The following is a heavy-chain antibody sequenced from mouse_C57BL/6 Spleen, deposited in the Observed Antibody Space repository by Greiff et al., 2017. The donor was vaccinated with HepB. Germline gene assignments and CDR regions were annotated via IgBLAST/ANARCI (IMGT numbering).Heavy chain of an antibody. V-gene: IGHV5-4*01. CDR2: ISDGGSYT. CDR1: GFTFSSYA. D-gene: IGHD3-2*02. CDR3: ARDKELRPYFDY. J-gene: IGHJ2*01. Sequence: EVQVVESGGGLVKPGGSLKLSCAASGFTFSSYAMSWVRQTPEKRLEWVATISDGGSYTYYPDNVKGRFTISRDNAKNNLYLQMSHLKSEDTAMYYCARDKELRPYFDYWGQGTTLTVSS.